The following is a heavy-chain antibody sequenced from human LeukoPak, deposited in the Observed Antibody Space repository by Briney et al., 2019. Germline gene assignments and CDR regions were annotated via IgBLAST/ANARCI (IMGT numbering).Heavy chain of an antibody. CDR2: ISTRSSYI. V-gene: IGHV3-21*01. J-gene: IGHJ4*01. CDR1: GFTFSNYN. CDR3: AREEEWHASGTYYNGFDT. Sequence: PGGSLRLSCAASGFTFSNYNMNWVRQAPGKGLEWVSVISTRSSYIYYADSVKGRFTISRDNAKNSLYLQMHSLRADDTAVYYSAREEEWHASGTYYNGFDTWG. D-gene: IGHD3-10*01.